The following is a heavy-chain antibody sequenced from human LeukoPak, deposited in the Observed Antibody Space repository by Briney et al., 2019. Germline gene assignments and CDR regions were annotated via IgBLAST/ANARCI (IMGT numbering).Heavy chain of an antibody. CDR3: ARDRGIAAAGMDV. J-gene: IGHJ6*04. D-gene: IGHD6-13*01. CDR1: GFTFSSYA. CDR2: ISYDGSNK. Sequence: GGSLRLSCAASGFTFSSYAMHWVRQAPGKGLEWVAVISYDGSNKYYADSVKGRFTISRDNSKNTLYLQMNSLRAEDTAVYYCARDRGIAAAGMDVWGKGTTVTVSS. V-gene: IGHV3-30*01.